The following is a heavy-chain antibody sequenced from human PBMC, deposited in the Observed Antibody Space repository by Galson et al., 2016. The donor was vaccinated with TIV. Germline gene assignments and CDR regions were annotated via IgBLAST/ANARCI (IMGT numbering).Heavy chain of an antibody. CDR3: ATVNTNSRKYFDY. CDR2: IFTDGTT. D-gene: IGHD1-14*01. J-gene: IGHJ4*02. CDR1: GGSVSRYY. V-gene: IGHV4-4*07. Sequence: ETLSLTCTVSGGSVSRYYWSWIRQSAGKGLEWIGRIFTDGTTSYNPSLKSRVTMSADTSKRQFSLRLTSVTAADTAVYYCATVNTNSRKYFDYWGQGIKVTVTS.